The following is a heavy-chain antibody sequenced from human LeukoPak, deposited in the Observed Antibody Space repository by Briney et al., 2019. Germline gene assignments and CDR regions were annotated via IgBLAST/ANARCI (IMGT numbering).Heavy chain of an antibody. V-gene: IGHV1-2*02. CDR3: ARDAIYDFWSGYFGGWFDP. CDR2: INPNSGGT. D-gene: IGHD3-3*01. Sequence: ASVKVSCKASGYTFTGYYMHWVRQAPGQGLEWMGWINPNSGGTNYAQKFQGRVTMTRDTSISTAYMELSRLRSDDTAVYYCARDAIYDFWSGYFGGWFDPWGQGTLVTVSS. CDR1: GYTFTGYY. J-gene: IGHJ5*02.